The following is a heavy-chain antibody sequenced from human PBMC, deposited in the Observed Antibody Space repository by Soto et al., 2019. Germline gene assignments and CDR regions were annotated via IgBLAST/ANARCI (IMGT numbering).Heavy chain of an antibody. J-gene: IGHJ5*02. V-gene: IGHV1-69*13. Sequence: GASVKVSCKASGGTFSSYAISWVRQAPGQGLEWMGGIIPIFGTANHAQKFQGRVTITADESTSTAYMELSSLRSEDTAVYYCARDTVTMVRGNPDSFPGAWGQGTLVTVSS. D-gene: IGHD3-10*01. CDR1: GGTFSSYA. CDR2: IIPIFGTA. CDR3: ARDTVTMVRGNPDSFPGA.